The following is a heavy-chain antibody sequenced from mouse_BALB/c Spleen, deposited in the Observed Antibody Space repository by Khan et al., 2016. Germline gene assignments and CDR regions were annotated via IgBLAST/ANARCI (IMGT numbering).Heavy chain of an antibody. J-gene: IGHJ4*01. V-gene: IGHV9-3-1*01. Sequence: QIQLVQSGPELKRPGETVKISCKASGYTLTNFGMNWVKQAPGKGLKWMGWINTYTGEPTYADDFKGRFDFSLETSASTAYLQINNLKNEDTATXFCARKPPLLPDYYAIDSWGQSTSVTVSS. CDR3: ARKPPLLPDYYAIDS. CDR2: INTYTGEP. CDR1: GYTLTNFG. D-gene: IGHD2-1*01.